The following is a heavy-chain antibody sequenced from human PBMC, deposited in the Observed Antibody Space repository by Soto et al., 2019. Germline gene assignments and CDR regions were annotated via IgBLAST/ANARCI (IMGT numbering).Heavy chain of an antibody. CDR1: GGSITSNTYY. CDR3: ARHEGFYRITQDSWFDP. J-gene: IGHJ5*02. D-gene: IGHD3-10*01. Sequence: QLELQESGPRLVKTSETLSLTCTVSGGSITSNTYYWGWIRQPPGKGLEWIGSIYYSGNTYYNPSLKSRVAISVDTSKNQFSLKVRFVTAADTAVYYCARHEGFYRITQDSWFDPWGQGTLVTVSS. CDR2: IYYSGNT. V-gene: IGHV4-39*01.